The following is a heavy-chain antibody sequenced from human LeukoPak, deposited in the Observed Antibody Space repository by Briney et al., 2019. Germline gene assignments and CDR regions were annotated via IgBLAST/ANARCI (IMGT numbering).Heavy chain of an antibody. CDR2: IIPIFGTA. D-gene: IGHD4-17*01. CDR1: GGTFSCYA. J-gene: IGHJ4*02. V-gene: IGHV1-69*06. CDR3: ARGPDYGDYFDY. Sequence: ASVKVSCTASGGTFSCYAISWVRQAPGQGLEWMGGIIPIFGTANYAQKFQGRVTITADKSTSTAYMQLSSLRSGDTAVYYCARGPDYGDYFDYWGQGTLVTVSS.